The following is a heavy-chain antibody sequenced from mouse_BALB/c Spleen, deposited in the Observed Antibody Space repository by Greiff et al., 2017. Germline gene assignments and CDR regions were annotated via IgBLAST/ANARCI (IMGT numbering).Heavy chain of an antibody. CDR2: ISSGGGST. Sequence: EVMLVESGGGLVKPGGSLKLSCAASGFAFSSYDMSWVRQTPEKRLEWVAYISSGGGSTYYPDTVKGRFTISRDNAKHTLYLQMSSLKSEDTAMYYCARLTTVVAPMDYWGQGTSVTVSS. CDR3: ARLTTVVAPMDY. CDR1: GFAFSSYD. J-gene: IGHJ4*01. V-gene: IGHV5-12-1*01. D-gene: IGHD1-1*01.